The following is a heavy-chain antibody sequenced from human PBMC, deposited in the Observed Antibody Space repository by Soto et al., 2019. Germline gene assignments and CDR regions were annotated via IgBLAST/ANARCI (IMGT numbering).Heavy chain of an antibody. CDR1: GYTFTSYG. D-gene: IGHD4-17*01. CDR2: ISAYNGNT. J-gene: IGHJ4*02. CDR3: ARGPSDDYGASHYFYY. V-gene: IGHV1-18*01. Sequence: ASVKVSCKASGYTFTSYGISWVRQAPGQGLEWMGWISAYNGNTNYAQKLQGRVTITTDKSTNTAYMELSSLRSEDTAVYYCARGPSDDYGASHYFYYWGQGTPVTVSS.